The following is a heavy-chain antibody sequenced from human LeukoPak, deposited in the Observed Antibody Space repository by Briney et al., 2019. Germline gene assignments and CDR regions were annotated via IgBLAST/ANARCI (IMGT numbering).Heavy chain of an antibody. CDR3: ARANLPEYYMDV. J-gene: IGHJ6*03. V-gene: IGHV5-51*01. CDR1: GYSYW. Sequence: LGESLKISCEISGYSYWIGWVRQMPGKGLEWVGLIYPGDSDTRYSPSFQGQVTISADESISTAYLQWSTLKASDTAMYYCARANLPEYYMDVWGKGTTVTVSS. D-gene: IGHD2-2*01. CDR2: IYPGDSDT.